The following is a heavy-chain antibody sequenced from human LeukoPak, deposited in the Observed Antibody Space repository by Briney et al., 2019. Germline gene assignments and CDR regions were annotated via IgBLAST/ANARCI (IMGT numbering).Heavy chain of an antibody. CDR1: GFTFSSYG. V-gene: IGHV3-48*03. CDR2: ISSSGSTV. CDR3: ARQVGVDDAFDI. J-gene: IGHJ3*02. Sequence: GGSLRLSCAASGFTFSSYGMNWVRQAPGKGLEWVSFISSSGSTVNYVDSVKGRFTISRDNAKNSLYLQMNSLRAEDTAVYYCARQVGVDDAFDIWGQGTMVTISS. D-gene: IGHD1-26*01.